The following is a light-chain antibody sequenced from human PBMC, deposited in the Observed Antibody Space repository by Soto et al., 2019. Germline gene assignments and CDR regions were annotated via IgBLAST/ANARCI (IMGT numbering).Light chain of an antibody. V-gene: IGKV3-11*01. CDR2: DAS. CDR1: QSVSSS. J-gene: IGKJ2*01. Sequence: EIVLTQSPATLSLSPGESATLSCRASQSVSSSLAWYQQKAGQAPRLLIYDASNRATGIPARFSGSGSGTDFTLTISSLEPEDVAIYYCQHRITWPSTFGQGTKLEIK. CDR3: QHRITWPST.